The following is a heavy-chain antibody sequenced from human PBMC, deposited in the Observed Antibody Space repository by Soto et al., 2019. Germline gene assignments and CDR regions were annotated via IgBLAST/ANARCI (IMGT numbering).Heavy chain of an antibody. J-gene: IGHJ3*02. CDR1: GYTFTSYA. D-gene: IGHD1-26*01. CDR2: INAGNGNT. V-gene: IGHV1-3*01. Sequence: ASVKVSCKASGYTFTSYAMHWVRQAPGQRLEWMGWINAGNGNTKYSQKFQGRVTITRDTSASTAYMELSSLRSEDTAVYYCAREPHSGWNAFEIRGQGTMVTVSS. CDR3: AREPHSGWNAFEI.